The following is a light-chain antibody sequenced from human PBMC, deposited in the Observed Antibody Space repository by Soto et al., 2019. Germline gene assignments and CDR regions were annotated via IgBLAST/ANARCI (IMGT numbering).Light chain of an antibody. J-gene: IGKJ1*01. CDR2: AAS. Sequence: IQITQSPSTLSASVGDRDTITFRASQGISSYLAWYQQKPGKAPKLLISAASTLLGGLPSRFSGSGSGTEFTLTISSLQPDDFATYFCQQYHSYWTFGQGTKVDIK. V-gene: IGKV1-9*01. CDR1: QGISSY. CDR3: QQYHSYWT.